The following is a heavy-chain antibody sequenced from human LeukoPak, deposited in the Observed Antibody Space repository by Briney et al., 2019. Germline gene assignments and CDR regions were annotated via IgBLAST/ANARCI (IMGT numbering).Heavy chain of an antibody. CDR2: IYTSGST. J-gene: IGHJ5*02. Sequence: SETLSLTCTVSGGSISSYYWSWIRQPAGKGLDWIGRIYTSGSTNYNPSLKSRVTMSVDTSKNQFSLKLSSVTAADTAVYYCARDSHITMVRGVIITGNWFDPWGQGTLVTVSS. CDR3: ARDSHITMVRGVIITGNWFDP. V-gene: IGHV4-4*07. D-gene: IGHD3-10*01. CDR1: GGSISSYY.